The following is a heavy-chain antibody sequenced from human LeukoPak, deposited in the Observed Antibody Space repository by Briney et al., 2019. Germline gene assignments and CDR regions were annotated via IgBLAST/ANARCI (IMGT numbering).Heavy chain of an antibody. CDR1: GGSFSGYY. J-gene: IGHJ4*02. V-gene: IGHV4-34*01. CDR2: INHSGST. CDR3: ASATYYYDSSGYSGYYFDY. Sequence: SETLSLTCAVYGGSFSGYYWSWIRQPPGKGLEWIGEINHSGSTNYNPSLKSRVTISVDTSKNQFSPKLSSVTAADTAVYYCASATYYYDSSGYSGYYFDYWGQGTLVTVSS. D-gene: IGHD3-22*01.